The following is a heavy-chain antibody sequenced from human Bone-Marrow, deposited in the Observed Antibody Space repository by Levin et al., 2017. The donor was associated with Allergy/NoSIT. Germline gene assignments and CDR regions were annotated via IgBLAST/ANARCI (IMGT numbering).Heavy chain of an antibody. Sequence: ESLKISCAASGFTVSSNYMSWVRQAPGKGLEWVSVIYSGGSTYYADSVKGRFTISRDNSKNTLYLQMSSLRAEDTAVYYCARVEDGDYADYWGQGTLVTVSS. CDR3: ARVEDGDYADY. CDR2: IYSGGST. J-gene: IGHJ4*02. D-gene: IGHD4-17*01. CDR1: GFTVSSNY. V-gene: IGHV3-66*02.